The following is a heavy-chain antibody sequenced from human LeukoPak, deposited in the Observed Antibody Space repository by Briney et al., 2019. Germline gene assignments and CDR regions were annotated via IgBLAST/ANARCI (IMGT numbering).Heavy chain of an antibody. V-gene: IGHV1-18*01. CDR1: GYTFTSYG. CDR3: ARISGGYDMSRRGRNYFDY. J-gene: IGHJ4*02. Sequence: ASVKVSCKASGYTFTSYGISWVRQAPGQGLEWMGWISAYNGNTNYAQKFQGRVTMTRDTSISTAYMELSRLRSDDTAVYYCARISGGYDMSRRGRNYFDYWGQGTLVTVSS. D-gene: IGHD5-12*01. CDR2: ISAYNGNT.